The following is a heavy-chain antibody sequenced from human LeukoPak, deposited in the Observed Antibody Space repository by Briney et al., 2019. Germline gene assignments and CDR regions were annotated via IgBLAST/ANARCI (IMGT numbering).Heavy chain of an antibody. J-gene: IGHJ3*02. V-gene: IGHV3-23*01. Sequence: GGSLRLSCAASGFTFSSYAMSWVRQAPGKGLEWVSAISGSGGSTYYADSVKGRFTISRDNSKNTLYLQMNSLRAEDTAVYYCAKDRVALVGPIGNAFDIRGQGTMVTVSS. CDR3: AKDRVALVGPIGNAFDI. CDR2: ISGSGGST. CDR1: GFTFSSYA. D-gene: IGHD1-26*01.